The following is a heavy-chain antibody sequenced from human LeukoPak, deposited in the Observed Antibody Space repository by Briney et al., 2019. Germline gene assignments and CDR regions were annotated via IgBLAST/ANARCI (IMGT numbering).Heavy chain of an antibody. J-gene: IGHJ4*02. CDR1: GGSISSYY. CDR2: IYYSGST. D-gene: IGHD2-15*01. V-gene: IGHV4-59*01. Sequence: SETLSLTCTVSGGSISSYYWSWIRQPPGKGLEWIGYIYYSGSTNYNPSLKSRVTISVDTSKNQFSLKLSSVTAADTAVYYCARGTVVFDYWGQGTLVTVSS. CDR3: ARGTVVFDY.